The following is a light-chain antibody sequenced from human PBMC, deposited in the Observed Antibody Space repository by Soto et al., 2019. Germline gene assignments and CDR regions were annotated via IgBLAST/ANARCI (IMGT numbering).Light chain of an antibody. CDR3: QQYSSWLWT. CDR1: QSVGTK. J-gene: IGKJ1*01. CDR2: GAS. Sequence: IVMTQSPATLSVSPGERANLSCRASQSVGTKLAWYQQTPGQAPRLPIYGASNRATGFPARISGSVSGTEFTLTIASLQSEDFAVYYCQQYSSWLWTFGQGTKVDIK. V-gene: IGKV3-15*01.